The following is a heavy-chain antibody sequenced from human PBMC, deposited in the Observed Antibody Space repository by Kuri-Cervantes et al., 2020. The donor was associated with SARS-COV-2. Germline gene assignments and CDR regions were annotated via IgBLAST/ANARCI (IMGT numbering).Heavy chain of an antibody. J-gene: IGHJ6*02. Sequence: GGSLRLSCKGSGYSFTSYWIGWVRQMPGKGLEWMGIIYPGDSDTRYSPSLQGQVTISADKSISTAYLQWSSLKASDTAMYYCARLPCGTIFGSGGSCYSSTNYYYYGMDVWGQGTTVTVSS. D-gene: IGHD2-15*01. CDR2: IYPGDSDT. V-gene: IGHV5-51*01. CDR3: ARLPCGTIFGSGGSCYSSTNYYYYGMDV. CDR1: GYSFTSYW.